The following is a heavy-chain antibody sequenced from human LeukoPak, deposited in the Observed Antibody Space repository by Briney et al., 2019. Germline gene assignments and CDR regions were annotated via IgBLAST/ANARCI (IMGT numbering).Heavy chain of an antibody. CDR2: IKQDGSVK. Sequence: GGSLRLSCAASGFTFSSYWMSWVRQAPGKGLEWVAKIKQDGSVKYYVDSVKGRFTISRDNAKNSLYLQMNSLRAEDTAVYYCARDQGQQLATVFDYWGQGTLVTVSS. J-gene: IGHJ4*02. CDR1: GFTFSSYW. V-gene: IGHV3-7*01. CDR3: ARDQGQQLATVFDY. D-gene: IGHD6-13*01.